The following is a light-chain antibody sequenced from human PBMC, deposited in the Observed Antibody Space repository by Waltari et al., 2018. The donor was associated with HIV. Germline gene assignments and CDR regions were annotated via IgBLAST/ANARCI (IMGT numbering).Light chain of an antibody. J-gene: IGLJ2*01. CDR3: AAWDDSLNAVV. CDR1: SSNIGSDT. CDR2: INN. Sequence: QSVLTQPPSASGTPGQSVTISCSGSSSNIGSDTVNWYQQLPGMAPKLLIHINNQRPSGVPDRFSGSKSGTSASLAISGLQSEDVADYYCAAWDDSLNAVVFGGGTKLTVL. V-gene: IGLV1-44*01.